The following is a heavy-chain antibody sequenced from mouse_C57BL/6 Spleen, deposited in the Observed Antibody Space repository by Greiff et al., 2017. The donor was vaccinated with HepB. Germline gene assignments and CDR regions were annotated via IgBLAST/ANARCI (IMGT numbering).Heavy chain of an antibody. J-gene: IGHJ4*01. D-gene: IGHD1-1*01. Sequence: EVQLVESGGGLVKPGGSLKLSCAASGFTFSDYGMHWVRQAPEKGLEWVAYISSGSSTIYYADTVKGRFTISRDNAKNTLFLQMTSLRSEDTAMYYCAGRDYYGSTYAMDYWGQGTSVTVSS. CDR2: ISSGSSTI. CDR3: AGRDYYGSTYAMDY. CDR1: GFTFSDYG. V-gene: IGHV5-17*01.